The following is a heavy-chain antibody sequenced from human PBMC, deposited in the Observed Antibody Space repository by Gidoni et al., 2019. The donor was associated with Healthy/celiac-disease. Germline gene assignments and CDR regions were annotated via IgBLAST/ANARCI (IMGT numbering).Heavy chain of an antibody. Sequence: QVQLVQSGAEGKKPGSSVKVSCKASGGTFSSYAISWVRQAPGQGLEWMGGIIPIFGTANYAQKFQGRVTITADKSTSTAYMELSSLRSEDTAVYYCARVYLDTAMVPGANWFDPWGQGTLVTVSS. CDR2: IIPIFGTA. V-gene: IGHV1-69*06. CDR3: ARVYLDTAMVPGANWFDP. D-gene: IGHD5-18*01. CDR1: GGTFSSYA. J-gene: IGHJ5*02.